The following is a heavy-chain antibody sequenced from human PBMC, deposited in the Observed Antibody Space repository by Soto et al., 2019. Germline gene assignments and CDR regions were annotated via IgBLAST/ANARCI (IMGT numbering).Heavy chain of an antibody. CDR1: GYTFTGYY. D-gene: IGHD1-26*01. Sequence: ASVKVSCKASGYTFTGYYMHWVRQAPGQGLEWMGWINPNSGGTNYAQKFQGWVTMTRDTSISTAYMELSRLRSDDTAVYYCAKDPLSPYYAAWAFDIWGQGTMVTVSS. CDR2: INPNSGGT. V-gene: IGHV1-2*04. CDR3: AKDPLSPYYAAWAFDI. J-gene: IGHJ3*02.